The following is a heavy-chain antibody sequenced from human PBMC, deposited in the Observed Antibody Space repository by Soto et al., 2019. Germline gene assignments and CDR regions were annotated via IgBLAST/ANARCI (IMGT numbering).Heavy chain of an antibody. V-gene: IGHV1-46*01. CDR2: INPSGGST. CDR3: ARTNPWELLLTSGMDV. CDR1: GYTFTSYY. J-gene: IGHJ6*02. D-gene: IGHD1-26*01. Sequence: ASVKVSCKASGYTFTSYYIHWVRQAPGQGLEWMGIINPSGGSTSYAQKFQGRVTMTRDTSTSTVYMELSSLRSEDTAVYYCARTNPWELLLTSGMDVWGQGTTVTVSS.